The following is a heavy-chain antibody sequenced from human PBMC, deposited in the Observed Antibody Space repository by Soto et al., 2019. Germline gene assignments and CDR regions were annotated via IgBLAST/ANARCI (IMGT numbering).Heavy chain of an antibody. CDR2: IYYSGTT. CDR1: DGSISSYY. D-gene: IGHD3-10*01. J-gene: IGHJ4*02. V-gene: IGHV4-59*06. CDR3: ARDLVRGVPNY. Sequence: SETLSLTCTVSDGSISSYYWSWIRQPPGKGLEWIGYIYYSGTTYYNPSLKSRVTISVDTSKSQFSLKLTSVTAADTAVYYCARDLVRGVPNYWGQGALVTVSS.